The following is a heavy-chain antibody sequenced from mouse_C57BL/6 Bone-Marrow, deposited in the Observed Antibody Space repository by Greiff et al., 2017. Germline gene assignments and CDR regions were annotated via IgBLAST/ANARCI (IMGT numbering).Heavy chain of an antibody. CDR1: GYSITSGYY. CDR2: ISYDGSN. CDR3: ATRFDV. J-gene: IGHJ1*03. Sequence: DVKLVESGPGLVKPSQSLSLTCSVTGYSITSGYYWNWIRQFPGNKLEWMGYISYDGSNNYNPSLKNRISITRDTSKNQFFLKLNSVTTEDTATYYCATRFDVWGTGTTVTVSS. V-gene: IGHV3-6*01.